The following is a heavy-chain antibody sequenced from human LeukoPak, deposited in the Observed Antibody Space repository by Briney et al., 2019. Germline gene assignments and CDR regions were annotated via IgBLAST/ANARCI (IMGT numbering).Heavy chain of an antibody. CDR3: ARDLIHYDSSGYLDY. J-gene: IGHJ4*02. CDR2: ISYDGSTK. V-gene: IGHV3-30-3*01. D-gene: IGHD3-22*01. CDR1: GFTFSSYA. Sequence: GTSLRLSCAASGFTFSSYAMHWVRQAPGKGLEWAAVISYDGSTKYYADSVKGRFTISRDNSKNTLYLQMNSLRAEDTAVYYCARDLIHYDSSGYLDYWGQGTLVTVSS.